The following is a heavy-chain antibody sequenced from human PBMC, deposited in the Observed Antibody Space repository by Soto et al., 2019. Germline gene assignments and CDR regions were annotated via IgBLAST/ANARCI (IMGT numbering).Heavy chain of an antibody. Sequence: PSETLSLTCTVSGGSISSGGYYWSWIRQHPGKGLEWIGYIYYSGSTYYNPSLKSRVTISVDTSKNQFSLKLSSVTAADTAVYYCARMGNSLWFGELSRNWFDPWGQGTLVTVSS. CDR1: GGSISSGGYY. V-gene: IGHV4-31*03. CDR3: ARMGNSLWFGELSRNWFDP. D-gene: IGHD3-10*01. CDR2: IYYSGST. J-gene: IGHJ5*02.